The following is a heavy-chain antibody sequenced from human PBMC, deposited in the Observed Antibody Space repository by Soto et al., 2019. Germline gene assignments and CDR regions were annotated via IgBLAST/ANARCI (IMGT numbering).Heavy chain of an antibody. D-gene: IGHD3-22*01. J-gene: IGHJ4*02. CDR1: VFTFSYYA. Sequence: VGSLRLSCASSVFTFSYYALHCVRRSPGKGLEWVSSISGIRDYIRYADSVKGRFTISRDNAKTSLYLQMNSLTAEDTAVYYCAREGVHNYNEYYFEYWGQGTLVIVS. CDR2: ISGIRDYI. V-gene: IGHV3-21*06. CDR3: AREGVHNYNEYYFEY.